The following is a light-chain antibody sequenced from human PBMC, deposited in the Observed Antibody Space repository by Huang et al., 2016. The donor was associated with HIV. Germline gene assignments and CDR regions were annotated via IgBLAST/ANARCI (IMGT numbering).Light chain of an antibody. J-gene: IGKJ2*01. Sequence: DIVMTQSPLSLSVAPGEPASISCTSSQRLLTRNGHNYVDWYLQKPGQSTQLLIYLASNRASGVPERFSGSGSGKNFTLKIGGVEAEDVGVYYCMQALQTPYTFGQGTKLEIK. CDR2: LAS. CDR1: QRLLTRNGHNY. V-gene: IGKV2-28*01. CDR3: MQALQTPYT.